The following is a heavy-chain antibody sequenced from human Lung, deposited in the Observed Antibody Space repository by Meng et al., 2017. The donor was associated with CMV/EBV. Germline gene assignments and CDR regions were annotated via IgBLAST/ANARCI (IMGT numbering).Heavy chain of an antibody. CDR1: GGTLNTYV. CDR2: ITPLVGSA. V-gene: IGHV1-69*05. J-gene: IGHJ4*02. CDR3: ATYSSSDTGFDS. D-gene: IGHD6-6*01. Sequence: SVXVSXXASGGTLNTYVINWVRQAPGQGLEWMGGITPLVGSADYAQKFQGRVTISTDEPTTTAYMDLSSLRSDDTAVYYCATYSSSDTGFDSWGQGSRVTVSS.